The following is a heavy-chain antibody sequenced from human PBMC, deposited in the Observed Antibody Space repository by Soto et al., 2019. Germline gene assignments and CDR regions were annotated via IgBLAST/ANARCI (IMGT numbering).Heavy chain of an antibody. Sequence: SETLSLTCAVYGGSFSGYYWSWIRQPPGKGLEWIGEINHSGSTNYNPSLKSRVTISVDTSKNQFSLKLSSVTAADTAVYYCARGKAAAGRNFDYWGQGTLVTVSS. V-gene: IGHV4-34*01. D-gene: IGHD6-13*01. CDR3: ARGKAAAGRNFDY. J-gene: IGHJ4*02. CDR2: INHSGST. CDR1: GGSFSGYY.